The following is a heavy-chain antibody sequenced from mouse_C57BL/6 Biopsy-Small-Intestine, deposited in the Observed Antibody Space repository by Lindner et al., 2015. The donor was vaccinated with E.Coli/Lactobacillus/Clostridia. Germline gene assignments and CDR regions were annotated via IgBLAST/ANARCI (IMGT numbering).Heavy chain of an antibody. CDR2: ISSGSSTI. D-gene: IGHD1-1*01. V-gene: IGHV5-17*01. CDR3: ALYGSSSMDY. CDR1: GFTFSDYG. J-gene: IGHJ4*01. Sequence: VQLQESGGGLVKPGGSLKLSCAASGFTFSDYGMHWVRQAPEKGLEWVAYISSGSSTIYYADTMKGRFTISRDIAKNTLFLQMTSLRSEDTAMYYCALYGSSSMDYWGQGTSVTVSS.